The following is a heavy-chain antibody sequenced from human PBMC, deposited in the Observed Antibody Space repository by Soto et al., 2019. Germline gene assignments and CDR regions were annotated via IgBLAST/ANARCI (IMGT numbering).Heavy chain of an antibody. CDR1: PASIITTYS. D-gene: IGHD3-22*01. Sequence: QLQLQESGPGLVKPSETLSLTCTVSPASIITTYSWSWIRQPAGKGLEWLGRIHTSGTTNYNPSLKGRDSRSVDTSKNQFTLKLRSVSAAGTAVYYCARAYYFDDTGNWFDPWGQGTGVTVSS. V-gene: IGHV4-4*07. J-gene: IGHJ5*02. CDR2: IHTSGTT. CDR3: ARAYYFDDTGNWFDP.